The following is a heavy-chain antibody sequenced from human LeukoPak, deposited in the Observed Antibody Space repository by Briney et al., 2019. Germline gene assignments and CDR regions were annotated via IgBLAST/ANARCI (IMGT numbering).Heavy chain of an antibody. D-gene: IGHD3-16*02. CDR2: ISPYNGNT. CDR3: ARVHHYDYVWGSYRYTDEVDY. V-gene: IGHV1-18*01. Sequence: GASVKVSCKASGYTFTSYGISWVRQAPGQGLEWMGWISPYNGNTNYAQKLQGRVTMTTDTSTSTAYMELRSLRSGDTAVYYCARVHHYDYVWGSYRYTDEVDYWGQGTLVTVSS. CDR1: GYTFTSYG. J-gene: IGHJ4*02.